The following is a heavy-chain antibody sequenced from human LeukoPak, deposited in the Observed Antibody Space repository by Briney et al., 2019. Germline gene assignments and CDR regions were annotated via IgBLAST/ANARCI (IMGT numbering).Heavy chain of an antibody. CDR1: GFTFSSYW. CDR2: IRGDGSST. V-gene: IGHV3-74*01. Sequence: PGGSLRLSCAASGFTFSSYWMHWVRQAPGKGLVWVSRIRGDGSSTSYADSVKGRFTISRDNAKNTLYLQMNSLRVEDTAVYYCARTTAVDNWFDPWGQGTLVTVSS. J-gene: IGHJ5*02. CDR3: ARTTAVDNWFDP. D-gene: IGHD4-23*01.